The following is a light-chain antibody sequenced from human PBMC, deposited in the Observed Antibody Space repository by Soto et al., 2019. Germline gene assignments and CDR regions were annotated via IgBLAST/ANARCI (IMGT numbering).Light chain of an antibody. CDR2: DAS. V-gene: IGKV3-20*01. J-gene: IGKJ4*01. CDR3: QQYGSTPLT. CDR1: QLVSSSY. Sequence: EIVLTQSPGTLSLSPGERVTLSCRASQLVSSSYLAWYQQNPGQAPRLLIYDASSRATGIPDRLSGSGSGTDFTLSISRLEPEDFAVYYCQQYGSTPLTFGGGTKVE.